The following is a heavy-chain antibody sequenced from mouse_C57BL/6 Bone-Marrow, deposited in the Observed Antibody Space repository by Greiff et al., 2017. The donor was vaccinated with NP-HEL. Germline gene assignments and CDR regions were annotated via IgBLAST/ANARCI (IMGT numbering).Heavy chain of an antibody. Sequence: VQLQQSGPELVKPGASVKISCKASGYSFTGYYMHWVKQSPGNILDWIGYIYPYSGVSSYNQKFKGKATLTVDKSSSTAYMELRSLTSEDSAVYYCARYLYGGFAYWGQGTLVTVSA. CDR3: ARYLYGGFAY. D-gene: IGHD1-1*02. J-gene: IGHJ3*01. V-gene: IGHV1-31*01. CDR2: IYPYSGVS. CDR1: GYSFTGYY.